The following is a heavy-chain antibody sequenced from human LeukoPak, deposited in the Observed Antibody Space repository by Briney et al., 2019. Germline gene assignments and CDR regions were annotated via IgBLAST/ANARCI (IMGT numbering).Heavy chain of an antibody. J-gene: IGHJ2*01. CDR3: ARRAGTDWYFDL. Sequence: PSETLSLTCTVSGGSISSYYWSWIRQPPGKGLEWIGEINHSGSTNYNPSLKSRVTISVDTSKNQFSLKLSSVTAADTAVYYCARRAGTDWYFDLWGRGTLVTVSS. CDR1: GGSISSYY. D-gene: IGHD6-13*01. CDR2: INHSGST. V-gene: IGHV4-34*01.